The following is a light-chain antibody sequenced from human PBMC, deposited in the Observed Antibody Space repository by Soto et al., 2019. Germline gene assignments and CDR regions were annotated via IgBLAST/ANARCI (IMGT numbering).Light chain of an antibody. CDR3: QQYHSYWT. CDR2: KAS. V-gene: IGKV1-5*03. Sequence: IRMTQSPSTLSASVGDRVTITCGGSASISRWLAWYQQKPGKPPTLLSYKASTLGSGVPSRLRRTGSGTEFTLTISSMQPDDFATYYCQQYHSYWTFGQGTKVDI. J-gene: IGKJ1*01. CDR1: ASISRW.